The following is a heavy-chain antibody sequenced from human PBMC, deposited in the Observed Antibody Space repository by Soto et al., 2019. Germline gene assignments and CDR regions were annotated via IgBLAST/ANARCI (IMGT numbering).Heavy chain of an antibody. D-gene: IGHD4-17*01. Sequence: GGSLRLSCAASGFTFSSYAMSWVRQAPGKGLEWVSSISSSSYIYYADSVKSRVTISVDKSKNQFSLKLSSVTAADTAVYYCARFYGDYELFDYWGQGTLVTVSS. CDR3: ARFYGDYELFDY. CDR1: GFTFSSYA. V-gene: IGHV3-21*04. J-gene: IGHJ4*02. CDR2: ISSSSYI.